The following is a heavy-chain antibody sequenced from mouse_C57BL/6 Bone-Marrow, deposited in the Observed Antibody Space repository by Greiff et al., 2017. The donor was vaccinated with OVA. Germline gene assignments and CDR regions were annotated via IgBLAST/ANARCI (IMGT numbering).Heavy chain of an antibody. Sequence: QVQLQQSGAELARPGASVKMSCKASGYTFTSYTMHWVKQRPGQGLEWIGYINPSSGYTKYNQKFKDKATLTADKSSSTAYMQLSSLTSEDAAVYYCAGPWLCWYFDVGGTGTTVTVSS. J-gene: IGHJ1*03. V-gene: IGHV1-4*01. CDR2: INPSSGYT. CDR3: AGPWLCWYFDV. CDR1: GYTFTSYT. D-gene: IGHD6-1*01.